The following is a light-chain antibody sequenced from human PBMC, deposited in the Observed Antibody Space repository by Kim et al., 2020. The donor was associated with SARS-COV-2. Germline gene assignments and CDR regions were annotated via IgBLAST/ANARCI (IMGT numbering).Light chain of an antibody. J-gene: IGLJ3*02. Sequence: GTVTLTCASSTGAVTSGYYPSWFQQKPGQAPRALIYSTNSKHSWTPARFSGSLLGGKAALTLSGVQPEDEADYYCLLFYGGGLRVFGGGTQLTVL. CDR3: LLFYGGGLRV. CDR1: TGAVTSGYY. CDR2: STN. V-gene: IGLV7-43*01.